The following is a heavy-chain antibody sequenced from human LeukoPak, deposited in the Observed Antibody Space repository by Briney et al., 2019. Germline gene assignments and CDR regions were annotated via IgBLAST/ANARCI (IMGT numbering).Heavy chain of an antibody. V-gene: IGHV3-11*01. D-gene: IGHD6-6*01. CDR1: GFTFSDYD. Sequence: PGGSLRLSCAASGFTFSDYDMSWIRQAPGKGLEWVSLISSTSPSAISYGDSVKGCFTTSRDNARNSLFLPMNSLRAEDTAIYYCAGHARGSYLVYWGQGILVTVS. J-gene: IGHJ4*02. CDR3: AGHARGSYLVY. CDR2: ISSTSPSAI.